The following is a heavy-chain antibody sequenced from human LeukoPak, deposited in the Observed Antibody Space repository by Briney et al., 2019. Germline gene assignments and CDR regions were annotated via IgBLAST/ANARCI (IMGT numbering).Heavy chain of an antibody. CDR1: GHTFTSYY. CDR3: AREGYCSGGSCAYYMDV. V-gene: IGHV1-46*01. CDR2: IDPSGGST. D-gene: IGHD2-15*01. J-gene: IGHJ6*03. Sequence: ASVKVSCKASGHTFTSYYMHWVRQAPGQGLEWMGIIDPSGGSTSYAQKFQGRVTMTRDMSTSTVYMELSSLRSEDTAVYYCAREGYCSGGSCAYYMDVWGKGTTVTVSS.